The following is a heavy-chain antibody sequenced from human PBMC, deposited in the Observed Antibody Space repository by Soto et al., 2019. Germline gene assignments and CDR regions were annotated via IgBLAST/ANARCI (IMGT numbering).Heavy chain of an antibody. J-gene: IGHJ6*02. Sequence: ASVKVSCKASGYTFTNYAMHWVRQAPGQRLEWMGWINAGNGNTKYSQKFQGRVTITRDTSASTAYMELSILRSEDTAVYYCARDQGITTFGVYSMYYYGMDVWGQGTTVTVSS. CDR2: INAGNGNT. CDR3: ARDQGITTFGVYSMYYYGMDV. V-gene: IGHV1-3*01. CDR1: GYTFTNYA. D-gene: IGHD3-3*01.